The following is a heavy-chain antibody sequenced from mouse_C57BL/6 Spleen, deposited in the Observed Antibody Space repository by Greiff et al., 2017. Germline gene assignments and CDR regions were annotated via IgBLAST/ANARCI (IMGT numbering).Heavy chain of an antibody. CDR3: ARGDYGSSYGFAY. Sequence: QLQQPFSALFLPFPPFHLSYNSSPYTFTSYCMHWVKQRPGQGLEWIGEIDPSDSYTNYNQKFKGKSTLTVDKSSSTAYMQLSSLTSEDSAVYYCARGDYGSSYGFAYWGQGTLVTVSA. D-gene: IGHD1-1*01. J-gene: IGHJ3*01. CDR2: IDPSDSYT. V-gene: IGHV1-69*01. CDR1: PYTFTSYC.